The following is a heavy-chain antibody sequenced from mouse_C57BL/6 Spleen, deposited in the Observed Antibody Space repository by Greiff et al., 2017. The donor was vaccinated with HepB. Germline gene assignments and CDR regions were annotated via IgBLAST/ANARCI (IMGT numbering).Heavy chain of an antibody. CDR2: ISYDGSN. J-gene: IGHJ2*01. D-gene: IGHD1-1*01. V-gene: IGHV3-6*01. CDR1: GYSITSGYY. Sequence: VQLKESGPGLVKPSQSLSLTCSVTGYSITSGYYWNWIRQFPGNKLEWMGYISYDGSNNYNPSLKNRISITRDTSKNQFFLKLNSVTTEDTATYYCARDEYYGSGGFDYWGQGTTLTVSS. CDR3: ARDEYYGSGGFDY.